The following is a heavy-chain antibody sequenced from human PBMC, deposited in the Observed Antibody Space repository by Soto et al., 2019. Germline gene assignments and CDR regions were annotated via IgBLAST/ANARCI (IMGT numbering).Heavy chain of an antibody. Sequence: GGSLRLSCATSGFTFSSYAMTWVRQVPGKGLEWVSIIGASGLSTYYADSVKGRFTISRDNSKNTLYLQMNSLRAEDTAVYYCAKEGSSRGGAFDIWGQGTMVTVSS. D-gene: IGHD6-13*01. CDR2: IGASGLST. V-gene: IGHV3-23*01. CDR1: GFTFSSYA. CDR3: AKEGSSRGGAFDI. J-gene: IGHJ3*02.